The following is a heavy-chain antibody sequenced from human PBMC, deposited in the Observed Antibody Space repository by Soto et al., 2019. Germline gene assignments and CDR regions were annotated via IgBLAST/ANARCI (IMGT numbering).Heavy chain of an antibody. J-gene: IGHJ3*02. CDR2: IYHSGST. V-gene: IGHV4-4*02. Sequence: QVQLQESGPGLVKPSGTLSLTCAVSSGSISSSNWWSWVRQPPGKGLEWIGEIYHSGSTNYNPSLKSRVTISVDKSKNQFSLKLSSVTAADTAVYYCARDKRRTVTTKTSAFDIWGQGTMVTVSS. CDR3: ARDKRRTVTTKTSAFDI. CDR1: SGSISSSNW. D-gene: IGHD4-17*01.